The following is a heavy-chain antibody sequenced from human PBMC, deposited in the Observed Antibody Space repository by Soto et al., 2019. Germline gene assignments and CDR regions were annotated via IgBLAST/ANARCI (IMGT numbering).Heavy chain of an antibody. CDR2: INAGNGNT. CDR3: ARSPEFVYSYGLAADY. D-gene: IGHD5-18*01. J-gene: IGHJ4*02. CDR1: GYTFTSYA. V-gene: IGHV1-3*01. Sequence: ASVKVSCKASGYTFTSYAMHWVRQAPGQRLEWMGWINAGNGNTKYSQKFQGRVTITRDTSASTAYMELSSLRSEDTAVYYCARSPEFVYSYGLAADYWGQGTLVTVS.